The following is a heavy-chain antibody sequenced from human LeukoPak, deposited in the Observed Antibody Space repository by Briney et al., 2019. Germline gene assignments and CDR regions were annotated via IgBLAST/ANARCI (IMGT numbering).Heavy chain of an antibody. CDR1: GYSFTGHY. D-gene: IGHD2-15*01. Sequence: ASVKVSCKASGYSFTGHYMHWVRQAPGQGLEWMGWISAYNGNTNYAQKLQGRVTMTTDTSTSTAYMELRSLRSDDTAVYYCAREGRWCSGGSCYDGSWFDPWGQGTLVTVSS. CDR3: AREGRWCSGGSCYDGSWFDP. J-gene: IGHJ5*02. CDR2: ISAYNGNT. V-gene: IGHV1-18*04.